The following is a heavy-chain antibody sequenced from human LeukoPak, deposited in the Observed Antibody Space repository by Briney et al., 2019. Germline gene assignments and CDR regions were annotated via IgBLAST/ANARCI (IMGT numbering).Heavy chain of an antibody. D-gene: IGHD6-13*01. Sequence: GESLKISCKGSGYSFTSYWIGWVRQMPGKGLEWMGIIYPVDSDTRYSPSFQGQVTISADKSISTAYLQWSSLKASDTAMYYCASAPSIAAAGMGYFDYWGQGTLVTVSS. J-gene: IGHJ4*02. V-gene: IGHV5-51*01. CDR3: ASAPSIAAAGMGYFDY. CDR2: IYPVDSDT. CDR1: GYSFTSYW.